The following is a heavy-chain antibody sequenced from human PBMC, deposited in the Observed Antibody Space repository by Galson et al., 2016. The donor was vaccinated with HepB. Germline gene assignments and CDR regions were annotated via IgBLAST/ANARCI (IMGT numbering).Heavy chain of an antibody. V-gene: IGHV3-13*01. CDR1: GFVFSNFD. CDR2: IGSAGDT. J-gene: IGHJ6*03. CDR3: ARGRGPMDV. Sequence: SLRLSCAASGFVFSNFDMHWVRQATGRGLEWVSAIGSAGDTYFPGSVKGRFTISRENAKHSLYLQMNSLRAGDTAVYYCARGRGPMDVWGKGTTVTVSS.